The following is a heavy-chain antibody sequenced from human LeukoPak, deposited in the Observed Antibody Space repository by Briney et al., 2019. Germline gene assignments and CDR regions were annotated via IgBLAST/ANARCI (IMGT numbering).Heavy chain of an antibody. CDR3: ARASIWDYVWGSYRYYFDY. Sequence: SETLSLTCTVSGGSVSSGSYYWSWIRQPPGKGLEWIGYIYYTGSTNYNPSLKSRVTISIDTSKNQFSLKLTSVTAADTAVYYCARASIWDYVWGSYRYYFDYWGQGTLVTVSS. D-gene: IGHD3-16*02. CDR2: IYYTGST. CDR1: GGSVSSGSYY. V-gene: IGHV4-61*01. J-gene: IGHJ4*02.